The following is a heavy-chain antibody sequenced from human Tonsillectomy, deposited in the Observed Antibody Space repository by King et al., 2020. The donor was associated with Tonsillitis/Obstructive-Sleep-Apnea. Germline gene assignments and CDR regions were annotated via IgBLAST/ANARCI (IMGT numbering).Heavy chain of an antibody. CDR1: VGSISSSSYY. Sequence: QLQESGPGLVKPSETLSLTCTVSVGSISSSSYYWGWIRQPPGKGLEWIGSIYYSGSTYYNPSLKSRVTISVDTSKNQFSLKLSSVTAADTAVYYCARNAPSPGFGEIGYENSNWFDPWGQGTLVTVSS. CDR3: ARNAPSPGFGEIGYENSNWFDP. CDR2: IYYSGST. D-gene: IGHD3-10*01. V-gene: IGHV4-39*01. J-gene: IGHJ5*02.